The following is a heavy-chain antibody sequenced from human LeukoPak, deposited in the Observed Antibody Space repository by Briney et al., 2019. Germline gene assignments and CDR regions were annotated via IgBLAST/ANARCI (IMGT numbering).Heavy chain of an antibody. J-gene: IGHJ4*02. D-gene: IGHD1-26*01. CDR1: GFTFSSYG. CDR3: ATSGNYYLKY. Sequence: GGSLRLSCAASGFTFSSYGMHWVRQAPGKGLEWVAVIWYDGSNKYYADSVKGRFTISRDNAKNALSLQMNSLRDEDTAVYYCATSGNYYLKYWGQGTLVTVSS. V-gene: IGHV3-33*01. CDR2: IWYDGSNK.